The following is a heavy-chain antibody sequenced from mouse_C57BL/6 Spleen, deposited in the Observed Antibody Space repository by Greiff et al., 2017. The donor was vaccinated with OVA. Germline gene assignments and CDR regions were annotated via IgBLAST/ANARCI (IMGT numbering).Heavy chain of an antibody. CDR1: GFTFSDYY. CDR3: ARHEGSYYFDY. J-gene: IGHJ2*01. Sequence: EVQRVESGGGLVQPGGSLKLSCAASGFTFSDYYMYWVRQTPEKRLEWVAYISNGGGSTYYPDTVKGRFTISRDNAKNTLYLQMSRLKSEDTAMYYCARHEGSYYFDYWGQGTTLTVSS. CDR2: ISNGGGST. V-gene: IGHV5-12*01.